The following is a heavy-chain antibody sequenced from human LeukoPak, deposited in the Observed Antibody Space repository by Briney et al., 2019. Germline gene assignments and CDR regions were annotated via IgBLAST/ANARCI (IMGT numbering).Heavy chain of an antibody. CDR3: AKWGDYDILTGYYVSDF. Sequence: PGGSLRLSCAASGFTFSSCGMSWVRQAPGKGLEWVSAITGSGDTTYYADSVKGRFTVSRDNSKNTLYVEMNTLRAEDTAVYYCAKWGDYDILTGYYVSDFWGQGTLVTVSS. CDR2: ITGSGDTT. V-gene: IGHV3-23*01. D-gene: IGHD3-9*01. J-gene: IGHJ4*02. CDR1: GFTFSSCG.